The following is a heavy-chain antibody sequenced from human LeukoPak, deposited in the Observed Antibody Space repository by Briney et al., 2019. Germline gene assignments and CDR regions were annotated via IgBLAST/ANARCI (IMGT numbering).Heavy chain of an antibody. CDR2: IGTAGDT. J-gene: IGHJ3*02. Sequence: GGSLRLSCAASGLAFSSYDMHWVRQATGKGLEWVSAIGTAGDTYYPGSVKGRFTISRENAKNSLYLQMNSLRAGDTAVYYCARAYRGYYGSGSYYNDAFDIWGQGTMVTVSS. V-gene: IGHV3-13*04. CDR3: ARAYRGYYGSGSYYNDAFDI. D-gene: IGHD3-10*01. CDR1: GLAFSSYD.